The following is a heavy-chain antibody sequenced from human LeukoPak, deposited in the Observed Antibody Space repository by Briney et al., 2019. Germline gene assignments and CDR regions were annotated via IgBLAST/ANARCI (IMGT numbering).Heavy chain of an antibody. CDR2: IDSTGAYT. CDR3: AKGSAAGRPYYFDY. Sequence: GGPLRLSCAASGFIFSNYAMSWVRQAPGKGLEWVSAIDSTGAYTWYADSVKGRFTISKDSSKTILYLQMNSLRAEDAAVYFCAKGSAAGRPYYFDYWGQGTLVTVSS. J-gene: IGHJ4*02. V-gene: IGHV3-23*01. CDR1: GFIFSNYA. D-gene: IGHD6-25*01.